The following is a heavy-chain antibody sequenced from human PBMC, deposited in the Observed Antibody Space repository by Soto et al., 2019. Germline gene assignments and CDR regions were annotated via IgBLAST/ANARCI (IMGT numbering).Heavy chain of an antibody. CDR3: ALSRTERSPFDY. Sequence: QVQLVQSGAEVKKPGASVKVSCKASGYTFTSYYMHWVRQAPGQGLEWMGIINPSGGSTSYAQKFQGGVTMTRDTSTSTVYMELSSLRSEDRAVYYCALSRTERSPFDYWGQGTLVTVSS. V-gene: IGHV1-46*01. J-gene: IGHJ4*02. CDR2: INPSGGST. D-gene: IGHD2-8*02. CDR1: GYTFTSYY.